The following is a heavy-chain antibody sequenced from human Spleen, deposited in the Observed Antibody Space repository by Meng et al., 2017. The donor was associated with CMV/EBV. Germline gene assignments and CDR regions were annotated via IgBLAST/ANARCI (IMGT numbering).Heavy chain of an antibody. Sequence: VSFLGYFWRRLPPPPGHGLKWIGEINHVGGTNYHPPLESLVIISVATSNNQFSLNLKSVTAADTALYYCARDYRSPYYYGSGGGFDLWGQGTLVTVSS. V-gene: IGHV4-34*01. J-gene: IGHJ5*02. CDR3: ARDYRSPYYYGSGGGFDL. CDR2: INHVGGT. CDR1: VSFLGYF. D-gene: IGHD3-10*01.